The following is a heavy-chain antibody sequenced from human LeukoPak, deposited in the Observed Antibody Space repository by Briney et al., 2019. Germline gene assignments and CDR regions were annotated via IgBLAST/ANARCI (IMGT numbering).Heavy chain of an antibody. Sequence: SETLSLTCTVSGGSISSYYWSWIRQPPGKGLEWIGYIYYSGSTNYNPSLKSRVTISVDTSKNQFSLKLSSVTAADTAVYYCARVTPYYDFWSGYYISPYYFGYWGQGTLVTVSS. CDR2: IYYSGST. CDR1: GGSISSYY. D-gene: IGHD3-3*01. J-gene: IGHJ4*02. CDR3: ARVTPYYDFWSGYYISPYYFGY. V-gene: IGHV4-59*01.